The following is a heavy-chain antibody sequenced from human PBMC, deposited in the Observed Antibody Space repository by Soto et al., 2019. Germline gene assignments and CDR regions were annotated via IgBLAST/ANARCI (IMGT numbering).Heavy chain of an antibody. CDR3: ARVIDYGGKRYAFDI. CDR1: GYTFTSYA. J-gene: IGHJ3*02. D-gene: IGHD4-17*01. CDR2: INAGNGNT. Sequence: ASVKVSCKASGYTFTSYAMHWVRQAPGQRLEWMGWINAGNGNTKYSQKFQGRVTITRDTSASTAYMELSSLRSEDTAVYYCARVIDYGGKRYAFDIWGQGTMVTVSS. V-gene: IGHV1-3*01.